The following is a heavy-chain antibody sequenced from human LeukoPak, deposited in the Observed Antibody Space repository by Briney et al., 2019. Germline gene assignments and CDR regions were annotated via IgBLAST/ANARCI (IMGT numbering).Heavy chain of an antibody. CDR3: ARGSWALGGYFDY. CDR1: GFTVSSNY. J-gene: IGHJ4*02. CDR2: ISSSSSYI. Sequence: GGSLRLSCAASGFTVSSNYMSWVRQAPGKGLEWVSSISSSSSYIYYADSVKGRFTISRDNAKNSLYLQMNSLRAEDTAVYYCARGSWALGGYFDYWGQGTLVTVSS. D-gene: IGHD6-13*01. V-gene: IGHV3-21*01.